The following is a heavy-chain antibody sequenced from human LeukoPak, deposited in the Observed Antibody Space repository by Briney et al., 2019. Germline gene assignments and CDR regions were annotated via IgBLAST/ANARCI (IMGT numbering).Heavy chain of an antibody. D-gene: IGHD2-15*01. V-gene: IGHV1-69*13. CDR2: IIPIFATA. CDR3: ARPRYCSGGDCYNNFDY. Sequence: AASVTVSCTASGGTFSSYIISWVRQAPGQGLEWMGGIIPIFATAKYAQKFQGRVTITADESTSTAYMELSSLRSEDTAVYYCARPRYCSGGDCYNNFDYWGQGTLVTVSS. CDR1: GGTFSSYI. J-gene: IGHJ4*02.